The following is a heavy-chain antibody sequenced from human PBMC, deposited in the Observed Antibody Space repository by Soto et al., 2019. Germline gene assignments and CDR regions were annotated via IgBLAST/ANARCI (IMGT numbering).Heavy chain of an antibody. Sequence: QITLKESGPTLVKPTQTLTLTCSFSGFSLSTRGVGVGWIRQPPGKALEWLALIFWDDDKWYSPSLRSRLTIPEDPSNTPVVLTMTNMDPVDTATYYCAHRSRGYAYYFDQWGQGTLVTVSS. D-gene: IGHD5-12*01. J-gene: IGHJ4*02. V-gene: IGHV2-5*02. CDR1: GFSLSTRGVG. CDR3: AHRSRGYAYYFDQ. CDR2: IFWDDDK.